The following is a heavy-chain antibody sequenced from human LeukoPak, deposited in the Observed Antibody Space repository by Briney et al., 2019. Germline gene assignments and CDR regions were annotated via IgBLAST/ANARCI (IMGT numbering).Heavy chain of an antibody. V-gene: IGHV3-49*04. CDR3: TRDYDYVWGSYRYDY. D-gene: IGHD3-16*02. CDR2: IRSKAYGGTT. CDR1: GFTFGDYA. J-gene: IGHJ4*02. Sequence: GGSLRLSCTASGFTFGDYAMSWVRQAPGKGLEWVGFIRSKAYGGTTEYAASVKGRFTISRDDSKSIAYLQMNSLKTEDTAVYYCTRDYDYVWGSYRYDYWGQGTLVTVSS.